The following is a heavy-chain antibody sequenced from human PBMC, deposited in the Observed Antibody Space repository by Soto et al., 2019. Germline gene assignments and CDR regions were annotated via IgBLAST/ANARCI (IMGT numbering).Heavy chain of an antibody. CDR2: IWYDGSNK. D-gene: IGHD3-16*01. Sequence: GGSLRLSCAASGFTFSSYGMHWVRQAPGKGLEWVAVIWYDGSNKYYADSVKGRFTISRDNSKNTLYLQMNSLRAEDTAVYYCARDGHLTEYGMDVWGQGTTVTVSS. J-gene: IGHJ6*02. V-gene: IGHV3-33*01. CDR3: ARDGHLTEYGMDV. CDR1: GFTFSSYG.